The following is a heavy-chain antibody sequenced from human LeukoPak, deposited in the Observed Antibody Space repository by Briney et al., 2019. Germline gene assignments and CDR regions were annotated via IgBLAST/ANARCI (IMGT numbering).Heavy chain of an antibody. V-gene: IGHV3-23*01. J-gene: IGHJ3*02. CDR3: AKGALYGSGSYYSAFDI. D-gene: IGHD3-10*01. CDR1: GFTFSAFA. Sequence: KPGGSLRLSCAASGFTFSAFAMTWVRQAPGKGLEWVSTIRSTGASTYYADSVKGRFTISRDNSKNTLYLQMNILTAKDTAVYYCAKGALYGSGSYYSAFDIRGQGTMVTVSS. CDR2: IRSTGAST.